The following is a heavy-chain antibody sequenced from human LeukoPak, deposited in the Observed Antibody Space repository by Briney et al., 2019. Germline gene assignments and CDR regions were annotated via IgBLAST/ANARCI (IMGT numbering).Heavy chain of an antibody. J-gene: IGHJ6*02. CDR2: ISWDGGST. CDR1: GFTFDDYT. V-gene: IGHV3-43*01. Sequence: GGSLRLSCAASGFTFDDYTMHWVRQAPGKGLEWVSLISWDGGSTCYAASVKGRFTISRDNSKNSLYLQMNSLRTEDTALYYCAKDIVGYYGSGSSYGMDVWGQGTTVTVSS. D-gene: IGHD3-10*01. CDR3: AKDIVGYYGSGSSYGMDV.